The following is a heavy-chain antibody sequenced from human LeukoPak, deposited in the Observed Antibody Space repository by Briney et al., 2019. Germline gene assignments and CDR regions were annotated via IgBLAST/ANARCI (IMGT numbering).Heavy chain of an antibody. CDR2: IIPIFGTA. D-gene: IGHD5-18*01. J-gene: IGHJ3*02. V-gene: IGHV1-69*13. CDR3: ARDRVGYSYGDDAFDI. Sequence: GASVKVSCKASGGTFSSYAISWVRQAPGQGLEWMGGIIPIFGTANYAQKFQGRVTITADESTSTAYMELSRLRSDDTAVYYCARDRVGYSYGDDAFDIWGQGTMVTVSS. CDR1: GGTFSSYA.